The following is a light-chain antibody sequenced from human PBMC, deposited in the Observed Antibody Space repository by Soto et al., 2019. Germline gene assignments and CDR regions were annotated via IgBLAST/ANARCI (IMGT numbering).Light chain of an antibody. J-gene: IGKJ5*01. CDR1: ESVNSRY. CDR3: QQYGRSLSIT. V-gene: IGKV3-20*01. CDR2: GTS. Sequence: IVLTQSPGTLSLSPGERATLSCRDSESVNSRYLAWYQQKPGLAPRLLIYGTSSRAQGIPDRFSGSGSGTDFTLSISRLEPEDFAVYYCQQYGRSLSITFGQGTRLEIK.